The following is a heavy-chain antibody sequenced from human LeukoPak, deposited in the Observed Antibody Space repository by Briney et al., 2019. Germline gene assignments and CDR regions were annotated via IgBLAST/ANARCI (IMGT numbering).Heavy chain of an antibody. V-gene: IGHV4-4*07. Sequence: SETLSLTCTVSGGSISSYYWSWIRQPAGKGLEWIGRIYSSGSTNYNPSLKSRVTMSVDTSKNQFSLKLSSVTAADTAGYCCAREWFGILTGYDIAWFDPWGQGTLVTVSS. CDR2: IYSSGST. CDR3: AREWFGILTGYDIAWFDP. J-gene: IGHJ5*02. D-gene: IGHD3-9*01. CDR1: GGSISSYY.